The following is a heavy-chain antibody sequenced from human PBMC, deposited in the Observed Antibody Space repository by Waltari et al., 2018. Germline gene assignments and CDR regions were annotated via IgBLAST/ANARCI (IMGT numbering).Heavy chain of an antibody. CDR1: GGSISSGSYY. CDR2: IYTSGST. Sequence: QVQLQESGPGLVKPSQTLSLTCTVSGGSISSGSYYWSWIRQPAGKGLEWIGYIYTSGSTNYNPSLKSRVTISVDTSKNQFSLKLSSVTAADTAVYYCARDVLRKDYYGSGSYYFDYWGQGTLVTVSS. CDR3: ARDVLRKDYYGSGSYYFDY. V-gene: IGHV4-61*09. J-gene: IGHJ4*02. D-gene: IGHD3-10*01.